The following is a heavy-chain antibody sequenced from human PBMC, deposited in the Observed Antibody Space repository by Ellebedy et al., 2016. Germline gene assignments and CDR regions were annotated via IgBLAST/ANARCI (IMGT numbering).Heavy chain of an antibody. D-gene: IGHD1-1*01. CDR3: ASPSPGELAPFDY. CDR2: IYPGGNT. J-gene: IGHJ4*02. Sequence: SETLSLTCTVSGGSIRRHYWNWIRQTPGKGLEWIGYIYPGGNTNYNPSLRGRATILVDTSKNQFSLKLTSVTTADTAVYYCASPSPGELAPFDYWGQGTLVTVSS. CDR1: GGSIRRHY. V-gene: IGHV4-59*11.